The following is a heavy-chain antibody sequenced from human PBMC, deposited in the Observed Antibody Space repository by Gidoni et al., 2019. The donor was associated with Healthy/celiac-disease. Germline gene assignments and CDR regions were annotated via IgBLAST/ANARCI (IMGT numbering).Heavy chain of an antibody. CDR1: GFTFSSYW. D-gene: IGHD5-12*01. J-gene: IGHJ4*02. CDR3: ASWDGYIWG. CDR2: IKQDGSEK. V-gene: IGHV3-7*03. Sequence: EVQLVESGGGLVQPGGSLRLSWAAPGFTFSSYWMSWVRQAPGKGLGWVANIKQDGSEKYYVDSVKGRFTISRDNAKNSLYLQMNSLRAEDTAVYYCASWDGYIWGWGQGTLVTVSS.